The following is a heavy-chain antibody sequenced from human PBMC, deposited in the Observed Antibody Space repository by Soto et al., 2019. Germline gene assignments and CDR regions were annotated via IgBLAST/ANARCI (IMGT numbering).Heavy chain of an antibody. CDR2: LYPGESDT. Sequence: VESLKISCKGSGYTFTSYWICWVRQMPGKSLHWMGILYPGESDTRYRPSFHGWVTISAGKSISSAYVQWSSLKDSDTAVYSCARYVAPRYDYSNYVDCNICG. CDR1: GYTFTSYW. CDR3: ARYVAPRYDYSNYVDCNI. D-gene: IGHD4-4*01. V-gene: IGHV5-51*01. J-gene: IGHJ3*02.